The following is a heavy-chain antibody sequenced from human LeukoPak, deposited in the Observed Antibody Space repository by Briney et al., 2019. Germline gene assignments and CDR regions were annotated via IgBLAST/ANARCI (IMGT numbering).Heavy chain of an antibody. J-gene: IGHJ5*02. V-gene: IGHV4-30-2*01. D-gene: IGHD2-15*01. CDR1: GVSISSGGYS. CDR3: ARVSWGAAGP. CDR2: IYHSGST. Sequence: SETLSLTCAVSGVSISSGGYSWSWLRQPPGKGLEWIGYIYHSGSTYYNPSLKSRVTISVDRSKNQFSLKLSSVTAADTAVYYCARVSWGAAGPWGQGTLVTVSS.